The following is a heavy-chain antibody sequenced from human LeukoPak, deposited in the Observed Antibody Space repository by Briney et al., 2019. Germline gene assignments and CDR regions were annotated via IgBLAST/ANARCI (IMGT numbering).Heavy chain of an antibody. CDR3: AKDDNWLRFES. D-gene: IGHD5-12*01. CDR2: IYSGGST. J-gene: IGHJ5*01. CDR1: GFTVSSNY. Sequence: PGGSLRLSCAASGFTVSSNYMSWVRQAPGKGLEWVSVIYSGGSTYYADSVKGRFTISRDNSKNTLYLQMNSLRAEDTAVYYCAKDDNWLRFESWGQGTMVAVSS. V-gene: IGHV3-53*01.